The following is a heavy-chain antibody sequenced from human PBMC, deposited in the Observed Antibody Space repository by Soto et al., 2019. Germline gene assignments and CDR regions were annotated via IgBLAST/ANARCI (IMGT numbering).Heavy chain of an antibody. J-gene: IGHJ5*02. V-gene: IGHV4-30-4*01. Sequence: SETLSLTCTVSGGSISSGDYYWSWIRQPPGKGLEWIGYIYYSGSTYYNPSLKSRVTISADTSKNQFSLKLSSVTAADTAVYYCAREFLTGYYLWFDPWGQGTLVAVSS. D-gene: IGHD3-9*01. CDR1: GGSISSGDYY. CDR3: AREFLTGYYLWFDP. CDR2: IYYSGST.